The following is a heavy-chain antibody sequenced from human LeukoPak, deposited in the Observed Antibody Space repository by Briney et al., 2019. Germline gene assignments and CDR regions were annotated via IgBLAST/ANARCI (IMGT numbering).Heavy chain of an antibody. J-gene: IGHJ4*02. CDR2: IYPSDSHT. D-gene: IGHD5-18*01. Sequence: GESLKISCKGSGYSFTSYWIGRVRQMPGKGLEWMGIIYPSDSHTRYSPSFQGQVTISADKSISTAYLQWTSLKASDTAMYYCARWLIDTASDYWGQGTLVTVSS. CDR3: ARWLIDTASDY. V-gene: IGHV5-51*01. CDR1: GYSFTSYW.